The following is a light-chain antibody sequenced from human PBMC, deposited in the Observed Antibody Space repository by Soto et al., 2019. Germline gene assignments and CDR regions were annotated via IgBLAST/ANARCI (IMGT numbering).Light chain of an antibody. J-gene: IGKJ1*01. V-gene: IGKV3-20*01. CDR1: ESVVSNY. Sequence: EIVLTKTTCTLSLAPGERSTLCCRATESVVSNYLAWFQQKPGQAPRLLIYGASSRAAGIPDRFSGSGSGTDFTLTISRLEPEDFAVYYCQQYGRSPQTCAQGTKVDIK. CDR2: GAS. CDR3: QQYGRSPQT.